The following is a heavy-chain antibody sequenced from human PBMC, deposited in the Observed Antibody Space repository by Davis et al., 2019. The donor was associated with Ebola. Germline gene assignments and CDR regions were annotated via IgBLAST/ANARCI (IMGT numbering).Heavy chain of an antibody. J-gene: IGHJ2*01. CDR3: ATGRYSYGSWWYFDL. D-gene: IGHD5-18*01. V-gene: IGHV3-48*04. CDR1: GFTFSTYS. Sequence: GESLKISCAASGFTFSTYSMNWVRQAPGKGLEWISYISGSSTTIYYADSVKGRFTISRDNAKNSLYLQMNSLRAEDTAVYYCATGRYSYGSWWYFDLWGRGTLVTVSS. CDR2: ISGSSTTI.